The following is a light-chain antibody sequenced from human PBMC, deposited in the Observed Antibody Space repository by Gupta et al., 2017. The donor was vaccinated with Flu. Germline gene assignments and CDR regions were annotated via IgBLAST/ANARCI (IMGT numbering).Light chain of an antibody. CDR3: SSDTNTNTLVL. J-gene: IGLJ2*01. CDR2: EFS. Sequence: SSDIGGCNYGSWYQQHPGKAPKLMIFEFSNRPSGVSTRFSGSKSGNTASLTISGLQAEDEADYYCSSDTNTNTLVLFGGGTKLTVL. CDR1: SSDIGGCNY. V-gene: IGLV2-14*01.